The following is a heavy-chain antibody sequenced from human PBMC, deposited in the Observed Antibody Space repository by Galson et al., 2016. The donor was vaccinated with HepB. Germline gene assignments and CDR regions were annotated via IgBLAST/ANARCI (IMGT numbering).Heavy chain of an antibody. Sequence: SLRLSCAASGFNFSSFAMHWVRQAPGKGLEWMAAIWYDGSNKYYADSVKGRLTISRDNSKSTLYLQMNSLTVDDTAMYYCARDVWGLGIQNWFDHWGQGTLVTVSS. V-gene: IGHV3-33*01. D-gene: IGHD7-27*01. CDR1: GFNFSSFA. J-gene: IGHJ5*02. CDR2: IWYDGSNK. CDR3: ARDVWGLGIQNWFDH.